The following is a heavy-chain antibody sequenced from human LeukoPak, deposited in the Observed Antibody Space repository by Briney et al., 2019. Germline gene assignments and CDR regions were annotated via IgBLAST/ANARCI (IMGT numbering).Heavy chain of an antibody. CDR1: GYTFTSYD. Sequence: ASVKVSCKASGYTFTSYDINWVRQATGQGLEWMGIINPSGGSTSYAQKFQGRVTMTRDMSTSTVYMELSSLRSEDTAVYYCARGPRGYSYGYLGYWGQGTLVTVSS. V-gene: IGHV1-46*01. CDR2: INPSGGST. J-gene: IGHJ4*02. CDR3: ARGPRGYSYGYLGY. D-gene: IGHD5-18*01.